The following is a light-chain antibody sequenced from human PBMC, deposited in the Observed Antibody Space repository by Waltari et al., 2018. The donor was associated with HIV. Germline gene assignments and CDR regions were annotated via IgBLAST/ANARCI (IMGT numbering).Light chain of an antibody. CDR1: QSISSY. Sequence: DIQMTPSPSSLSASVGDRVTITCRASQSISSYLNWHQQKAGKAPKLLIYAASSLQSGVPSRFSGSGSGTDFTLTISSLQPEDFATYYCQQSYSTPHTFGQGTKLEIK. CDR3: QQSYSTPHT. V-gene: IGKV1-39*01. J-gene: IGKJ2*01. CDR2: AAS.